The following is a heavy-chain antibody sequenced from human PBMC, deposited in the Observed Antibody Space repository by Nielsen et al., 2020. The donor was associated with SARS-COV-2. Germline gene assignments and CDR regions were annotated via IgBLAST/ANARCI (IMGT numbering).Heavy chain of an antibody. V-gene: IGHV3-74*01. Sequence: VRQAPGKGLVWVSRINSNGRSTSFADFVKGRFTISRDNSKNTLYLQMNSLRAEDTAVYYCAKGADDILTGYYAYYYYYYMDVWGKGTTVTVSS. CDR2: INSNGRST. CDR3: AKGADDILTGYYAYYYYYYMDV. D-gene: IGHD3-9*01. J-gene: IGHJ6*03.